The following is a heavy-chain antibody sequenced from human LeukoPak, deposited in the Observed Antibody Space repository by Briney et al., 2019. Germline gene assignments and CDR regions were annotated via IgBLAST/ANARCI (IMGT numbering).Heavy chain of an antibody. CDR2: IYSGGST. V-gene: IGHV3-53*01. D-gene: IGHD1-26*01. CDR1: GFTVSSNY. CDR3: AKDDYDRATGFDY. Sequence: GGSLRLSCAASGFTVSSNYMSWVRQAPGKGLEWVSVIYSGGSTYYADSVKGRFTISRDNSKNTLYLQMNSLRAEDTAVYYCAKDDYDRATGFDYWGQGTLVTVSS. J-gene: IGHJ4*02.